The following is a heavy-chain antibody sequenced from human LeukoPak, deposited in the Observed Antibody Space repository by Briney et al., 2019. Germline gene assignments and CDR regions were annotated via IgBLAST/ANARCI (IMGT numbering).Heavy chain of an antibody. CDR2: IYYSGST. Sequence: SETLSLTCTASGGSISSYYWSWIRQPPGKGLEWIGSIYYSGSTYYNPSLKSRVTISVDTSKNQFSLKLSSVTAADTAVYYCARGPVSLYSSVRSDAFDIWGQGTMVTVSS. CDR1: GGSISSYY. D-gene: IGHD6-19*01. J-gene: IGHJ3*02. V-gene: IGHV4-59*12. CDR3: ARGPVSLYSSVRSDAFDI.